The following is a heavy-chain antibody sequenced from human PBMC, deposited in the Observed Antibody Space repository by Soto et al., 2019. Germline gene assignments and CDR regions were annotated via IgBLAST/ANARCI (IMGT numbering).Heavy chain of an antibody. CDR1: GFTFSSYW. CDR3: ARVLPALDYYYGMDV. J-gene: IGHJ6*02. Sequence: HPGGSLRLSCAASGFTFSSYWMHWVRQAPGKGLVWVSRINSDGSSTSYADSVKGRFTISRDNAKNTLYLQMNSLRAEDTAVYYCARVLPALDYYYGMDVWGQGTTVTVSS. V-gene: IGHV3-74*01. CDR2: INSDGSST.